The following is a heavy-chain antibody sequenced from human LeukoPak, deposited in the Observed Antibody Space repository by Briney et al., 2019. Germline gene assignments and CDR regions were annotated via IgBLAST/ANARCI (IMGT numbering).Heavy chain of an antibody. V-gene: IGHV1-69*04. CDR1: GGTFSSYA. J-gene: IGHJ4*02. CDR2: IIPILGIA. CDR3: ARDSSGYSSGWYRIDY. D-gene: IGHD6-19*01. Sequence: SVKVSCKASGGTFSSYAISWVRQAPGQGLEWMGRIIPILGIANYAQKFQGRVTITADKSTSTAYMELSSLRSEDTAVYYCARDSSGYSSGWYRIDYWGQGTLVTVPS.